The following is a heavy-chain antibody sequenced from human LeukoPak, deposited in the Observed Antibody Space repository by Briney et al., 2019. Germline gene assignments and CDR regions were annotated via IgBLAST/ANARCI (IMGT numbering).Heavy chain of an antibody. CDR2: IIPILGIA. CDR3: ASRSSGSYCSGVY. V-gene: IGHV1-69*04. Sequence: SVKVSCKASGGTFSSYAISWVRQAPGQGLEWMGRIIPILGIANYAQKFQGRVTITADKSTSTAYMELSSLRSEDTAVYYCASRSSGSYCSGVYWGQGTLVTVSS. CDR1: GGTFSSYA. D-gene: IGHD1-26*01. J-gene: IGHJ4*02.